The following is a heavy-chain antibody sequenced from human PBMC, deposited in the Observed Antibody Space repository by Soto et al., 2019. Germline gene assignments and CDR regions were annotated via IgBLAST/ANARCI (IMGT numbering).Heavy chain of an antibody. V-gene: IGHV1-18*01. CDR1: GYTFITYG. CDR2: ISAYNGKT. CDR3: ARDRQEWLPKFCDS. D-gene: IGHD3-3*01. J-gene: IGHJ4*02. Sequence: QVPLVQSGAEVKKPGASVKVSCKASGYTFITYGITWVRQAPGQGLEWMGWISAYNGKTYYAQKFQGRVTLTTDPSPATAYMELRSLESDDTAVYYCARDRQEWLPKFCDSWGQGSLVTVSS.